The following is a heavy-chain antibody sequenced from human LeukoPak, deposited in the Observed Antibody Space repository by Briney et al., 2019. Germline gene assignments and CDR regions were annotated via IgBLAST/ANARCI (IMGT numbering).Heavy chain of an antibody. Sequence: SETLSLTCTVSGGSITSGSYYWSWIRQPAGKGLEWLGRVYTSGSTNYNPSLKSRVTISVDTSKNQFSLKLSSVTAADTAVYYCAREHDSSGYYRDEENYFDYWGQGTLVTVSS. J-gene: IGHJ4*02. CDR3: AREHDSSGYYRDEENYFDY. D-gene: IGHD3-22*01. V-gene: IGHV4-61*02. CDR1: GGSITSGSYY. CDR2: VYTSGST.